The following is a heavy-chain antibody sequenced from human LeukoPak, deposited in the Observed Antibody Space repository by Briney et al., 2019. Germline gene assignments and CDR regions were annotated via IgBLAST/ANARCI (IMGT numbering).Heavy chain of an antibody. CDR1: GFTFSSYA. CDR2: ISGSGGST. J-gene: IGHJ4*02. CDR3: AKDQIPSGAEYYFDY. V-gene: IGHV3-23*01. Sequence: GGSLRLSCAASGFTFSSYAMSWVRQAPGKGLEWISAISGSGGSTYYADSVKGRFTISRDNSKNTLYLQMNSLRAEDTAVYYCAKDQIPSGAEYYFDYWGQGTLVTVSS.